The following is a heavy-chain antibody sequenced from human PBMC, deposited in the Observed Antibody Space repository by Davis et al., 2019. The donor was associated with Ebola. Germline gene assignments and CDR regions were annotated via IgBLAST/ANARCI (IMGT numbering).Heavy chain of an antibody. CDR1: GGSFSGYY. CDR3: ARDYYDSSGDYLGGY. CDR2: INHSGST. J-gene: IGHJ4*02. D-gene: IGHD3-22*01. Sequence: LRLSFAVYGGSFSGYYWRWIRQPPGKGPEWIGEINHSGSTNYNPSLKSRVTISVDTSKNQFSLKLSSVTAADTAVYYCARDYYDSSGDYLGGYWGQGTLVTVSS. V-gene: IGHV4-34*01.